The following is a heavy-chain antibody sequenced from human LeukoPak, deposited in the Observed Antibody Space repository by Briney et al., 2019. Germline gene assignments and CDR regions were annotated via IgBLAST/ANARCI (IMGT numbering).Heavy chain of an antibody. Sequence: SVKGRFTISRDNAKTALFLQMSSLRVEDTAVYYCTRDIKLSTSYYFDNWGQGTLVTVSS. J-gene: IGHJ4*02. V-gene: IGHV3-21*01. D-gene: IGHD3-10*01. CDR3: TRDIKLSTSYYFDN.